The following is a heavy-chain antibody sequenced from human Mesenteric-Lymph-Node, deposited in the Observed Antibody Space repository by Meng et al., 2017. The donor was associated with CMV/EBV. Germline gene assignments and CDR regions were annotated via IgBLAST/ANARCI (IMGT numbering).Heavy chain of an antibody. D-gene: IGHD3-22*01. Sequence: GSLRLSCTVSGGSISSYYWSWIRQTPGKELEWVGYMYDSAFTKYNPSLKSRVTISADTSKNQVSLILTSVTAADTAVYYCARPKSGYYHDAFDIWGQGTMVTVSS. CDR1: GGSISSYY. CDR3: ARPKSGYYHDAFDI. V-gene: IGHV4-59*01. J-gene: IGHJ3*02. CDR2: MYDSAFT.